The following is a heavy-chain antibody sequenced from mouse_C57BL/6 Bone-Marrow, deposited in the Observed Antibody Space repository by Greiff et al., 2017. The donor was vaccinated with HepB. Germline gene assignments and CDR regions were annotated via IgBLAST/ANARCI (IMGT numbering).Heavy chain of an antibody. CDR1: GYTFTDYN. V-gene: IGHV1-18*01. CDR3: ARPYYGSSYVGAMDY. J-gene: IGHJ4*01. D-gene: IGHD1-1*01. Sequence: VQLQQSGPELVKPGASVKIPCKASGYTFTDYNMDWVKQSHGKSLEWIGDINPNNGGTIYNQKFKGKATLTVDKSSSTAYMELRSLTSEDTAVYYYARPYYGSSYVGAMDYWGQGTSVTVSS. CDR2: INPNNGGT.